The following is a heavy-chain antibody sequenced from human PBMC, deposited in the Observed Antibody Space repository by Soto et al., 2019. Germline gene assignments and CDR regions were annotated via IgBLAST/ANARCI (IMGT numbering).Heavy chain of an antibody. CDR2: VSAYNGNT. D-gene: IGHD1-1*01. J-gene: IGHJ4*02. CDR3: ATTTATGYFDY. V-gene: IGHV1-18*01. CDR1: GYTFTNYG. Sequence: QVQLVQSGAEVKKSGASVKVSCKASGYTFTNYGISWVRQAPGQGLEWMGWVSAYNGNTNYGKKFQGRVTLTTDTSTTTAHMELRSLRSDDTAVYYCATTTATGYFDYWGQGTLVTVSS.